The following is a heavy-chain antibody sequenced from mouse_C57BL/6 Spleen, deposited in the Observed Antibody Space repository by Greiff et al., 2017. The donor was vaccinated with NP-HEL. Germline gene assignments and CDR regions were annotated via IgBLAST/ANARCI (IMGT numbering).Heavy chain of an antibody. V-gene: IGHV1-80*01. D-gene: IGHD1-1*01. CDR1: GYAFSSYW. J-gene: IGHJ1*03. CDR3: GRLSEYYGGYLDD. CDR2: IYPGDGDT. Sequence: VQLQQSGAELVKPGASVKISCKASGYAFSSYWMNWVKQRPGKGLEWIGQIYPGDGDTNYNGKFKGKVTLTANKSSSTAYMQLSRLTSEDSAVYNSGRLSEYYGGYLDDWGTGTTVTVAS.